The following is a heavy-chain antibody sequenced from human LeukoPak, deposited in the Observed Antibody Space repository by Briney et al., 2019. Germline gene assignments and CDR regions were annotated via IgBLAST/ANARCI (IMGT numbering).Heavy chain of an antibody. Sequence: GGSLRLSCAASGFTFSSYGMHWVRQAPGKGLEWVAFIRYDGSNKYYADSVKGRFTISRDNSKNTLYLQMNSLRAEDTAVYYCASEIQPFFDYWGQGTLVTVSS. D-gene: IGHD5-24*01. V-gene: IGHV3-30*02. CDR1: GFTFSSYG. J-gene: IGHJ4*02. CDR2: IRYDGSNK. CDR3: ASEIQPFFDY.